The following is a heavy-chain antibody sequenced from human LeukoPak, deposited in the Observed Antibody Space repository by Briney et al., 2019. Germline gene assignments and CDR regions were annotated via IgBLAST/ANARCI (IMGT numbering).Heavy chain of an antibody. V-gene: IGHV4-59*01. J-gene: IGHJ5*02. D-gene: IGHD6-13*01. CDR2: IYYSGST. CDR3: ARIAAAGTRFDP. CDR1: GGSINSYY. Sequence: PSETLSLTCTVSGGSINSYYWSWIRQPPGEGLEWIGYIYYSGSTNYNPSLKSRVTIIVDTSKNQFSLKQSFVTAADTAVYYCARIAAAGTRFDPWGQGTLVTVPS.